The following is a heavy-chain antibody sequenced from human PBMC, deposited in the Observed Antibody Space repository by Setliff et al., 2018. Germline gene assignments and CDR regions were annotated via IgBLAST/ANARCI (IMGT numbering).Heavy chain of an antibody. CDR3: ASRRDAFNI. CDR1: GFTFSNYE. CDR2: INSGGSLI. Sequence: GSLRLSCAASGFTFSNYEMNWVRQAPGKGLEWVSYINSGGSLIYYADSVKGRFTISRDNAKSSLYLQMNSLRVEDTAVYYCASRRDAFNIWGQGTMVTVSS. J-gene: IGHJ3*02. V-gene: IGHV3-48*03.